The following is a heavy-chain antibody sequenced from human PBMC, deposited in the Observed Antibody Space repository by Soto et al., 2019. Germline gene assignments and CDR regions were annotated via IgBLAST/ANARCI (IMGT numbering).Heavy chain of an antibody. V-gene: IGHV1-8*01. CDR2: MNPNSGNT. D-gene: IGHD2-21*02. J-gene: IGHJ1*01. CDR3: ARARRIVVVTAESPYFQH. Sequence: ASVKVSCKASGYTFTSYDINWVRQATGQGLEWMGWMNPNSGNTGYAQKFQGRVTMTRNTSISTAYMELSSLRSEDTAVYYCARARRIVVVTAESPYFQHWGQGTLVTV. CDR1: GYTFTSYD.